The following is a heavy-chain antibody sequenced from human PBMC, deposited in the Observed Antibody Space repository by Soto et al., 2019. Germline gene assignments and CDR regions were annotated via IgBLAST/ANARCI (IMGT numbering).Heavy chain of an antibody. V-gene: IGHV3-23*01. J-gene: IGHJ4*02. CDR3: AKDLRVGAIHPYYFDY. CDR2: ISGSGGST. Sequence: GGSLRLSCAASGFTFSSYAMSWVRQAPGKGLEWVSAISGSGGSTYYADSVKGRFTISRDNSKNTLYLQMNSLRAEDTAVYYCAKDLRVGAIHPYYFDYWGQGTLVTVSS. CDR1: GFTFSSYA. D-gene: IGHD1-26*01.